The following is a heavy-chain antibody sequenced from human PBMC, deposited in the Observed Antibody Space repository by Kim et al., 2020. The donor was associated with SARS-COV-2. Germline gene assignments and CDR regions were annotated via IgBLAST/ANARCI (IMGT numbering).Heavy chain of an antibody. CDR3: ARSEQMATTNGLNYYYYGMDV. Sequence: ASVKVSCKASGYTFTSYYMHWVRQAPGQGLEWMGIINPSGGSTSYAQKFQGRVTMTRDTSTSTVYMELSSLRSEDTAVYYCARSEQMATTNGLNYYYYGMDVWGQGTTVTVSS. J-gene: IGHJ6*02. CDR2: INPSGGST. CDR1: GYTFTSYY. D-gene: IGHD2-8*01. V-gene: IGHV1-46*01.